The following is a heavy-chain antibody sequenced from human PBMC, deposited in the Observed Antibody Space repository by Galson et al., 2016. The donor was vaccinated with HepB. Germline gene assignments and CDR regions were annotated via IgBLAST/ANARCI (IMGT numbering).Heavy chain of an antibody. CDR3: AHRTNSYGFVPY. Sequence: PALVKPTQTLTLTCPFSGFSLSTSGVAVGWIRQPPGKALAGLAFIYWNADKRHCPSLKSRLTVTKDTTKNQVVRTVTNMDPVDTGTYYCAHRTNSYGFVPYGGQGTLVTVSS. CDR1: GFSLSTSGVA. D-gene: IGHD5-18*01. V-gene: IGHV2-5*01. CDR2: IYWNADK. J-gene: IGHJ4*02.